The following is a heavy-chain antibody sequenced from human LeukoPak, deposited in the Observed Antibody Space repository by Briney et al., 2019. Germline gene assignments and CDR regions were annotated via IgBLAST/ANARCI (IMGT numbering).Heavy chain of an antibody. CDR1: GFTFSSYV. CDR2: ISGRGGST. Sequence: PGGSLRLSCAASGFTFSSYVMSWVRQAPGKGLEWVSGISGRGGSTYYADSVKGRFTISRDNSKNTLYLQMNSLRAEDTAVYYCARSEWLLHYFDYWGQGTLVTVSS. V-gene: IGHV3-23*01. D-gene: IGHD3-3*01. CDR3: ARSEWLLHYFDY. J-gene: IGHJ4*02.